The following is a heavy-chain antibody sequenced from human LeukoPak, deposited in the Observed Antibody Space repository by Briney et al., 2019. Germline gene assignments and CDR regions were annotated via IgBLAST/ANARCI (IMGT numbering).Heavy chain of an antibody. CDR2: IYHSGST. J-gene: IGHJ5*02. Sequence: SETLSLTCAVSDCSISIAYYWGWIRQPPGKGLEWIGSIYHSGSTYYNPSLKSRVTISVDTSKNQFSLKLSPVTAADTAIYYCARSSFGDRRDWFDPWGQGTLVTVSS. V-gene: IGHV4-38-2*01. D-gene: IGHD3-10*01. CDR3: ARSSFGDRRDWFDP. CDR1: DCSISIAYY.